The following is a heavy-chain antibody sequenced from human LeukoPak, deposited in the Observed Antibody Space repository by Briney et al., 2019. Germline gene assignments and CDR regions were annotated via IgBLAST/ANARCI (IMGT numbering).Heavy chain of an antibody. CDR2: IYYSGST. J-gene: IGHJ4*02. CDR1: SGSISSYY. V-gene: IGHV4-59*08. CDR3: ARLDSGYGKYYFDY. D-gene: IGHD5-12*01. Sequence: SETLSLTCTVSSGSISSYYWSWIRQPPGKGLQWIGYIYYSGSTDYNPSLKSRVTMSVDTSKNQFYLKLTSVTAADTAVYYCARLDSGYGKYYFDYWGQGTLVTVSS.